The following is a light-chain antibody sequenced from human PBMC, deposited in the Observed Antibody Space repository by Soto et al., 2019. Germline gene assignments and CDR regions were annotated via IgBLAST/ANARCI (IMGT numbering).Light chain of an antibody. V-gene: IGLV2-23*02. CDR2: EVS. Sequence: QSVLTQPASVSGSPGQSITISCTGTSSDVGSYNFVSWYQQHPGKAPKLMIYEVSKRPSGVSNRFSGSKSGNMASLTIAGVQAEDEADYYCCSYAGSSTLFGGGTKLTVL. CDR1: SSDVGSYNF. CDR3: CSYAGSSTL. J-gene: IGLJ2*01.